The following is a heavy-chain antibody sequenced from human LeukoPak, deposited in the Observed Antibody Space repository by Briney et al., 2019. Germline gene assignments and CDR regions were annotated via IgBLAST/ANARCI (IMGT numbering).Heavy chain of an antibody. Sequence: ASVKVSCKASGYTFTSYYMHWVRQAPGQGLEWMGIINPSGGSTSYAQKFQGRVTMTEDTSTDTAYMELSSLRSEDTAVYYCATDLGGQWLVGDYYYYGMDVWGQGTTVTVSS. D-gene: IGHD6-19*01. CDR2: INPSGGST. J-gene: IGHJ6*02. V-gene: IGHV1-46*01. CDR3: ATDLGGQWLVGDYYYYGMDV. CDR1: GYTFTSYY.